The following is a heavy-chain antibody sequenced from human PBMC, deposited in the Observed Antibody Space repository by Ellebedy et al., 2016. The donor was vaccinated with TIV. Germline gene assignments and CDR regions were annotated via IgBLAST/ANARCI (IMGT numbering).Heavy chain of an antibody. V-gene: IGHV3-30*15. D-gene: IGHD5-18*01. CDR2: ISDDGSAK. J-gene: IGHJ4*02. Sequence: GESLKISXVGSGFTFTDYAMHWVRQAPGKGLEWVTFISDDGSAKFYADFMRGRLSISRDNSKHTLHLQLSSLRPEDTAVYYCARTRGYSRFDSWGQGTLVTVSS. CDR3: ARTRGYSRFDS. CDR1: GFTFTDYA.